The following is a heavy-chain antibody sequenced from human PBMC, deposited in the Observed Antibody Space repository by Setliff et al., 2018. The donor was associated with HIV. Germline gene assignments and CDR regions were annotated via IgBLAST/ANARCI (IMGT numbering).Heavy chain of an antibody. CDR1: GDPIFIGGYY. CDR2: IYPTGKT. Sequence: TLSLTCTVSGDPIFIGGYYWSWIRQHPGGGLEWIGYIYPTGKTYYNPSLQSRIIMSLDMSQNQSSLKLSSVTAADTAVYYCAKEGNSVDNWLDPWGPGTLVTVSS. CDR3: AKEGNSVDNWLDP. J-gene: IGHJ5*02. V-gene: IGHV4-31*03. D-gene: IGHD1-26*01.